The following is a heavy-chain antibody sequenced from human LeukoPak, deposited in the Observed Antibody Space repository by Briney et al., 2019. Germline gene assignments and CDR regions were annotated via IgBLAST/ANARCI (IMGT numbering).Heavy chain of an antibody. D-gene: IGHD3-22*01. Sequence: PSETLSLTCTVSGGSISSYYWSWIRQPPGKGLEWIGYIHYSGSTNYNPSLKSRVTISVDTSKNQFSLKLSSVTAADTAVYYCARDGFYDSSGYYYNWVFDYWGQGTLVTVSS. V-gene: IGHV4-59*12. CDR3: ARDGFYDSSGYYYNWVFDY. CDR1: GGSISSYY. J-gene: IGHJ4*02. CDR2: IHYSGST.